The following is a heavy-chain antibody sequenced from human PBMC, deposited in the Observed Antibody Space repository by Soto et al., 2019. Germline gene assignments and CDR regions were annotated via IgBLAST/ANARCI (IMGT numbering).Heavy chain of an antibody. CDR3: ARARWGGYDLAY. V-gene: IGHV1-2*04. D-gene: IGHD5-12*01. CDR1: GYTFTGYY. Sequence: QVQLVQSVAEVKKPGASVKVSCKASGYTFTGYYMHWVRQAPGQGLEWMGWINPNSGGPNYAQKLQGWVTMTRHTSISTAYMELSRLRSDGTAVYYCARARWGGYDLAYWGQGTLVTVSS. J-gene: IGHJ4*02. CDR2: INPNSGGP.